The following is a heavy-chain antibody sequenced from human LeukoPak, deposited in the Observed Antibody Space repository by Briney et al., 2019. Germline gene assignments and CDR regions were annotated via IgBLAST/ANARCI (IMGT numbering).Heavy chain of an antibody. J-gene: IGHJ4*02. CDR1: GFTFSSYA. V-gene: IGHV3-23*01. CDR2: ISGSGGST. CDR3: ARDRIVVGHFDY. D-gene: IGHD2-2*01. Sequence: GGSLRLSCAASGFTFSSYAMSWVRQAPGKGLEWVSAISGSGGSTYYADSVKGRFTISRDNSKNTLYLQMNSLRAEDTAVYYCARDRIVVGHFDYWGQGTLVTVSS.